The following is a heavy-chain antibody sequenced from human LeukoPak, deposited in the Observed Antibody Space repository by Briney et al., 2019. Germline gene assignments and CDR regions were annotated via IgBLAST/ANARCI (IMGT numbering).Heavy chain of an antibody. Sequence: SVKVSCKASGYTFTSYYMHWVRQAPGQGLEWMGRIIPILGIANYAQKFQGRVTITADKSTSTAYMELSSLRSEDTAVYYCAARPYDFWSGYYPYYFDYWGQGTLVTVSS. V-gene: IGHV1-69*02. CDR1: GYTFTSYY. J-gene: IGHJ4*02. CDR3: AARPYDFWSGYYPYYFDY. D-gene: IGHD3-3*01. CDR2: IIPILGIA.